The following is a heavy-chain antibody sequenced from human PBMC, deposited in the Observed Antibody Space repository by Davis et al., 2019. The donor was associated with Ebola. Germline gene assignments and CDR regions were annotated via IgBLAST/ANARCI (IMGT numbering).Heavy chain of an antibody. CDR1: GYTFSIYD. V-gene: IGHV1-46*01. D-gene: IGHD3-10*01. CDR3: AREPPLFGSGTKNWFDL. CDR2: INTSGGST. J-gene: IGHJ5*02. Sequence: AASVKVSCKASGYTFSIYDMHWVRQAPGQGLEWMGMINTSGGSTGYAQKFQGRVTMTMDTSTSTVYMELSSLRSEDTAVYYCAREPPLFGSGTKNWFDLWGQGTLVTVSS.